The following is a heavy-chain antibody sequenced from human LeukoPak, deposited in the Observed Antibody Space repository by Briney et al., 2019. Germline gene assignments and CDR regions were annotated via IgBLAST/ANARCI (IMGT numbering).Heavy chain of an antibody. V-gene: IGHV3-49*03. CDR1: GFTFGDYA. D-gene: IGHD1-7*01. CDR3: TRGTGTTWGGLNAFDI. CDR2: IRSKAYGGTT. Sequence: GGSLRLSCTASGFTFGDYAMSWFRRAPGKGLEWGGFIRSKAYGGTTEYAASVKGRFTISRDDSKSIAYLQMNSLKTEDTAVYYSTRGTGTTWGGLNAFDIWGQGTLVTVSS. J-gene: IGHJ4*02.